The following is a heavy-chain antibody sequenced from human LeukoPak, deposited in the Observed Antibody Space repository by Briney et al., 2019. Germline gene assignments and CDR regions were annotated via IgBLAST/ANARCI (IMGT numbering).Heavy chain of an antibody. Sequence: SETLSLTCTVSGGSISSYYWSWIRQPPGKGLEWIGYIYYSGTTNYNPSLKSRATISVDTSRSQFSLRLSSVTAADTAVYYCARIGDSVTTLRSYYFDYWGQGTLVTVSS. J-gene: IGHJ4*02. D-gene: IGHD4-17*01. CDR3: ARIGDSVTTLRSYYFDY. V-gene: IGHV4-59*01. CDR2: IYYSGTT. CDR1: GGSISSYY.